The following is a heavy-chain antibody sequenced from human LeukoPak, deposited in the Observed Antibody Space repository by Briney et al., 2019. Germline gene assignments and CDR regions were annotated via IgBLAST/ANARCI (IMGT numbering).Heavy chain of an antibody. CDR3: AKLPDIVVVPARFDY. D-gene: IGHD2-2*01. Sequence: GGSLSLSCAASGFTVSSNYMSWVRQAPGKGLEWVSVIYSGGSTYYADSVKGRFTISRDNSKNTLYLQMNSLRAEDTAVYYCAKLPDIVVVPARFDYWGQGTLVTVSS. CDR2: IYSGGST. J-gene: IGHJ4*02. V-gene: IGHV3-53*01. CDR1: GFTVSSNY.